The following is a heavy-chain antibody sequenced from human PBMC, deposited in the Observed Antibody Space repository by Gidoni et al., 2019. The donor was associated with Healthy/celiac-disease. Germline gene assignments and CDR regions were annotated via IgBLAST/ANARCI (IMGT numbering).Heavy chain of an antibody. D-gene: IGHD7-27*01. J-gene: IGHJ4*02. V-gene: IGHV1-2*02. Sequence: QVQLVQSGAEVKKPGASVTVSCKASGYRFTDYYMHWVRQAPGQGLDGMGWINPNSGNTNYPQKFRGSVTMTRDTSITAFMELSRLRSDDTAVYYCARDRLTGDVLDYWAQGTLVTVSS. CDR1: GYRFTDYY. CDR2: INPNSGNT. CDR3: ARDRLTGDVLDY.